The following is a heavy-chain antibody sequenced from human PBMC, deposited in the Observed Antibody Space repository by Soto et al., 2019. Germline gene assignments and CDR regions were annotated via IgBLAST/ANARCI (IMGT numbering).Heavy chain of an antibody. J-gene: IGHJ4*02. Sequence: LGESLKISCKGSGYSFSSYWIGRVRLMPGKGLEYMGIIYPGDSDTRYSPSFQGQVTISAEKSISTTYLQWSSLKASDTAFYYCERGNRPPIYYFEYWGQGTLVTVSS. CDR2: IYPGDSDT. CDR3: ERGNRPPIYYFEY. V-gene: IGHV5-51*01. D-gene: IGHD1-1*01. CDR1: GYSFSSYW.